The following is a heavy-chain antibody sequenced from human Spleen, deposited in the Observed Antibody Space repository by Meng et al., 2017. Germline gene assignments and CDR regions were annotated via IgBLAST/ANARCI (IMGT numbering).Heavy chain of an antibody. J-gene: IGHJ4*02. D-gene: IGHD4-23*01. CDR1: GFTFSRYA. Sequence: GGSLRLSCAASGFTFSRYAMHWVRQAPGKGLEWVAVISYDGRDTYYADSVKGRLTISRDNSKNTLYLQMNSLRADDRAVYYCAKLPYPVVTPKSYFECWGQGSMVTVSS. CDR2: ISYDGRDT. CDR3: AKLPYPVVTPKSYFEC. V-gene: IGHV3-30-3*02.